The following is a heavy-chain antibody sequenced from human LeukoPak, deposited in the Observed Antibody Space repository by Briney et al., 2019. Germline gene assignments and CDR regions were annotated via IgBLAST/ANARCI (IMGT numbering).Heavy chain of an antibody. CDR2: IKQDGSEK. CDR1: GFTFSSYW. CDR3: ARTSDYYDSSGYYTPFAFDI. D-gene: IGHD3-22*01. J-gene: IGHJ3*02. V-gene: IGHV3-7*04. Sequence: PGGSLRLSCAASGFTFSSYWMSWVRQAPGKGLEWVANIKQDGSEKYYVDSVKGRFTISRDNAKNSLYLQMNSLRAEDTAVYYCARTSDYYDSSGYYTPFAFDIWGQGTMVTVSS.